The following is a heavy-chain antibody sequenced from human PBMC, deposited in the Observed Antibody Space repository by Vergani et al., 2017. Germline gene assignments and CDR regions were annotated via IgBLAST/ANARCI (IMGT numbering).Heavy chain of an antibody. CDR3: ARGNYYGSGTYVDP. CDR1: GFTFSKYW. Sequence: EVQLVESGGDLVQPGGSLRLSCAASGFTFSKYWIQWVRQAPGKGLLWVSGINNDGSCRNYADSVKGRFTISRDNTKNTLHLQINNLRVEDTAVYYCARGNYYGSGTYVDPWGQGTLVTVSS. J-gene: IGHJ5*02. V-gene: IGHV3-74*01. D-gene: IGHD3-10*01. CDR2: INNDGSCR.